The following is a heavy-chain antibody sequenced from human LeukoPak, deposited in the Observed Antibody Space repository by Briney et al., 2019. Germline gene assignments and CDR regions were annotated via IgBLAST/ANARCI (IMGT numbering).Heavy chain of an antibody. CDR1: GGTFSSYA. CDR2: IIPILGIA. Sequence: SVKVSCKASGGTFSSYAISWVRQAPGQGLEWMGRIIPILGIANYAQKFQGRVTITADKSTSTAYMELSSLRSEDTAVYYCAGPAASIAARSAFNYWGQGTLVTVSS. CDR3: AGPAASIAARSAFNY. D-gene: IGHD6-6*01. J-gene: IGHJ4*02. V-gene: IGHV1-69*04.